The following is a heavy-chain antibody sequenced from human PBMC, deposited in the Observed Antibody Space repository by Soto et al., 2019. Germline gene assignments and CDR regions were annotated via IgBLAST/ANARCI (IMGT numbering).Heavy chain of an antibody. J-gene: IGHJ6*02. D-gene: IGHD6-13*01. V-gene: IGHV5-51*01. CDR2: INPGDSDT. CDR3: ANTAAAGKYYYGGDV. Sequence: GASLKISCKGSGYSFTSYWVGWVRQMPGKGLEWMGIINPGDSDTRYSPSFQGQVTISADKYISTAYLQGSSLKASDTAMYYCANTAAAGKYYYGGDVWARGTTDTVSS. CDR1: GYSFTSYW.